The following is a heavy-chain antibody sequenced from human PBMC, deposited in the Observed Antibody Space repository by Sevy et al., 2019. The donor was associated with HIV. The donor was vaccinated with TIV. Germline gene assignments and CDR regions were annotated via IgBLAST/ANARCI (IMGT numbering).Heavy chain of an antibody. Sequence: GGSLRLSCSGSGFSFSNSAMNWVRQTPGKGLKYVSAISSDGVSTYYTDSVRGRFTISRDNSKNTLYLQMSSLRVEDTAVYYCVKDPDYNFWRGDYGMDVWGQGTRVTSP. J-gene: IGHJ6*02. CDR1: GFSFSNSA. V-gene: IGHV3-64D*06. CDR3: VKDPDYNFWRGDYGMDV. CDR2: ISSDGVST. D-gene: IGHD3-3*01.